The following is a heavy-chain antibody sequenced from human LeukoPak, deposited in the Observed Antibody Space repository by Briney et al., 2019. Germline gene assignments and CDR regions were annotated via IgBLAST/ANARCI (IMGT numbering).Heavy chain of an antibody. D-gene: IGHD4-17*01. CDR2: ISSSSSYI. V-gene: IGHV3-21*04. Sequence: GGSLRLSCAASGFTFSSYSMNWVRQAPGKGLEWVSSISSSSSYIYYADSVKGRFTIPRDNAKNSLYLQMNSLRAEDTAVYYCAKVDGDSVAVGYYGMDVWGQGTTVTVSS. CDR1: GFTFSSYS. J-gene: IGHJ6*02. CDR3: AKVDGDSVAVGYYGMDV.